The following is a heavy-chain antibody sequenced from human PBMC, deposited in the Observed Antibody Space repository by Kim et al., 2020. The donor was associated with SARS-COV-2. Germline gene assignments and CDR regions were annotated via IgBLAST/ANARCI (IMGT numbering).Heavy chain of an antibody. CDR2: ISYDGSNK. CDR3: AKDFLFSSHLGYYYYYGMDV. V-gene: IGHV3-30*18. Sequence: GGSLRLSCAASGFTFSSYGMHWVRQAPGKGLEWVAVISYDGSNKYYADSVKGRFTISRDNSKNTLYLQMNSLRAEDTAVYYCAKDFLFSSHLGYYYYYGMDVWGQGTTVTVSS. J-gene: IGHJ6*02. D-gene: IGHD6-13*01. CDR1: GFTFSSYG.